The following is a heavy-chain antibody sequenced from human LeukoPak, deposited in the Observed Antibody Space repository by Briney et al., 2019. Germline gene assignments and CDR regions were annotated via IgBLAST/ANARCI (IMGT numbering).Heavy chain of an antibody. CDR2: IIPILGIA. CDR1: GGTFSSYA. V-gene: IGHV1-69*04. J-gene: IGHJ3*02. Sequence: SVKVSCKASGGTFSSYAISWVRQAPGQGLEWMGRIIPILGIANYAQKFQGRVTITADKSTSTAYMELSSLRSEDTAVYYCAPGRGWLYAFDIRGQGTMVTVSS. D-gene: IGHD5-24*01. CDR3: APGRGWLYAFDI.